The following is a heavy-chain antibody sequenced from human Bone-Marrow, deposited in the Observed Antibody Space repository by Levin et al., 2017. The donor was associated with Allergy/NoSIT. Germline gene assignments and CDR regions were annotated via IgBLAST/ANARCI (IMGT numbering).Heavy chain of an antibody. V-gene: IGHV3-21*01. CDR1: AFTFSDHS. D-gene: IGHD4-17*01. CDR2: ISTRSTYI. Sequence: KTGGSLRLSCAASAFTFSDHSMNWVRLAPGKGLEWVSSISTRSTYIFYADSVKGRFTISRDNAKNSLFLQMDSLRVEDTAVYFCARKYNNGDYSTAWYFDLWGRGTLVTVSP. J-gene: IGHJ2*01. CDR3: ARKYNNGDYSTAWYFDL.